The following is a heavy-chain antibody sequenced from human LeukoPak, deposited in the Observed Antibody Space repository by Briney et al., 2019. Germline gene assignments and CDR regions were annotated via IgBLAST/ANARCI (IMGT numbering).Heavy chain of an antibody. Sequence: SVKVSCKASGGTFSSYAISWVRQAPGQGLEWMGGIIPIFGTANYAQKFQGRVTITTDESTSTAYMELSSLRSEDTAVYYCARGGAAAEYYYYYYMDVWGKGTTVTVSS. J-gene: IGHJ6*03. CDR2: IIPIFGTA. D-gene: IGHD6-13*01. CDR3: ARGGAAAEYYYYYYMDV. V-gene: IGHV1-69*05. CDR1: GGTFSSYA.